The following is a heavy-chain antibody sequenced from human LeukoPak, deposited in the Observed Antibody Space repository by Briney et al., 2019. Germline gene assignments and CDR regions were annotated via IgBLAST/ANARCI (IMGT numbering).Heavy chain of an antibody. D-gene: IGHD3-3*01. V-gene: IGHV3-7*01. CDR1: GFTFRSYW. CDR3: ARNSLTRFGGYDFWSGDFDY. J-gene: IGHJ4*02. CDR2: IKQDGSEK. Sequence: GGSLRLSCAASGFTFRSYWMSWVRQAPGKGLEWVANIKQDGSEKYYVDSVKGRFTISRDNAKNSLYLQMNSLRAEDTAVYYCARNSLTRFGGYDFWSGDFDYWGQGTLVTVSS.